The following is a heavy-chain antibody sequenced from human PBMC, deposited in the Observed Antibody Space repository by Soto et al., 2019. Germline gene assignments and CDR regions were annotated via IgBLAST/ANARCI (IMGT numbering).Heavy chain of an antibody. V-gene: IGHV3-30*18. CDR2: ISYDGSNK. D-gene: IGHD6-13*01. CDR3: AKVSSSWYVDAFDI. Sequence: LEWVAVISYDGSNKYYADSVKGRFTISRDNSKNTLYLQMNSLRAEDTAVYYCAKVSSSWYVDAFDIWGQGTMVTVSS. J-gene: IGHJ3*02.